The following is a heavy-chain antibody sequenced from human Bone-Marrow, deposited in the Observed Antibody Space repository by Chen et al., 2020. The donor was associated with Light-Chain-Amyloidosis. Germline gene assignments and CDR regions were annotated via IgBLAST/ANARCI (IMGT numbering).Heavy chain of an antibody. D-gene: IGHD5-12*01. CDR3: ARRRDGYNFDY. CDR1: GYTFPNYW. V-gene: IGHV5-51*01. J-gene: IGHJ4*02. Sequence: EVQLEQSGPEVKKPGDSLKISCKGSGYTFPNYWVGWGRQVPGKGLEWMGVIYPDASDTRYSPSFEGQLTISADKSITTAYLRWRSLKASDTAMYYCARRRDGYNFDYWGQGTLVTVSS. CDR2: IYPDASDT.